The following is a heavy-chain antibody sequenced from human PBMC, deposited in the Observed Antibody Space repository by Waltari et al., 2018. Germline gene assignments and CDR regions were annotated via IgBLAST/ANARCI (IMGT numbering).Heavy chain of an antibody. J-gene: IGHJ4*02. V-gene: IGHV3-7*01. D-gene: IGHD3-16*01. Sequence: EVQLVESGGGLVQPGGSLRLSCAVSGFIFGSYWMTWVRQAPGKGLEWVANINQDGSVKSYVDSVKGRFTISRDNAKNSLYLQMNSLRVEDTAVFYCARSIWGEGNYWGQGTLVTVSS. CDR1: GFIFGSYW. CDR2: INQDGSVK. CDR3: ARSIWGEGNY.